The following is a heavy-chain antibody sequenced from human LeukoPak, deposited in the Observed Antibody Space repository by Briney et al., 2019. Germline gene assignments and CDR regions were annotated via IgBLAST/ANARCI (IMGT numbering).Heavy chain of an antibody. J-gene: IGHJ4*02. CDR2: IWYDGSNK. Sequence: GGSLRLSCAASGFTFSSYGMHWVRQAPGKGLEWVAVIWYDGSNKYYADSVKGRFTISRDNSKNTLYLQMNSLRADDTAVYYRAKAQDGDYVDYWGQGTLVTVSS. V-gene: IGHV3-30*02. CDR3: AKAQDGDYVDY. D-gene: IGHD4-17*01. CDR1: GFTFSSYG.